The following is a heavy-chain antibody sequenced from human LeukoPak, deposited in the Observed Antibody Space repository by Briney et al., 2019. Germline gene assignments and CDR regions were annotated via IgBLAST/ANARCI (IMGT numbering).Heavy chain of an antibody. Sequence: GRSLRLSCAASGFTFSNHWMHWVRQVPGKGLVWVSRISSDRRMIKYADSVKGRFTISRDNAKSTLYLQMNTLRAEDTAAYYCASGYDYGKLDYWGQGTLVIVAS. V-gene: IGHV3-74*03. J-gene: IGHJ4*02. CDR2: ISSDRRMI. CDR1: GFTFSNHW. D-gene: IGHD5-12*01. CDR3: ASGYDYGKLDY.